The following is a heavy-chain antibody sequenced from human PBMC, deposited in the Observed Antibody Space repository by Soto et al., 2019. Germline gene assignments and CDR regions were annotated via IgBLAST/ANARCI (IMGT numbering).Heavy chain of an antibody. V-gene: IGHV1-8*01. D-gene: IGHD3-3*01. CDR3: AGGTTPITIFGVVTPTITYFDY. CDR1: GYTFTSYD. J-gene: IGHJ4*02. Sequence: QVQLVQSGAEVKKPGASVKVSCKASGYTFTSYDINWVRQATGQGLEWMGWMNPNSGNTGYAQKFQGRVTMTRNTTISTAYMEMSSLRSEDTAVYYCAGGTTPITIFGVVTPTITYFDYWGQGTLVTVSS. CDR2: MNPNSGNT.